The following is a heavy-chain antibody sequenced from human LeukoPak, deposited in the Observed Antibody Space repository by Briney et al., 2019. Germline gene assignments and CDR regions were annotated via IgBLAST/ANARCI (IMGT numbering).Heavy chain of an antibody. D-gene: IGHD3-3*01. J-gene: IGHJ3*02. CDR3: ARDLTALLYYDFWSGYPDAAFDI. Sequence: SETLSLTCTVSGGSISSSSYYWGWIRQPPGKGLEWIGSIYYSGSTYYNPSLKSRVTISVDTSKNQFSLKLSSVTAADTAVYYCARDLTALLYYDFWSGYPDAAFDIWGQGTMVTVSS. CDR2: IYYSGST. CDR1: GGSISSSSYY. V-gene: IGHV4-39*07.